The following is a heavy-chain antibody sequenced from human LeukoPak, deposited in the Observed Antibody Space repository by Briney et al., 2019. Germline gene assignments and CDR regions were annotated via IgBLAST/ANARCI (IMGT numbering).Heavy chain of an antibody. J-gene: IGHJ3*02. Sequence: PSETLSLTCAVYGGSFSGYYWSWIRQPPGKGLEWIGEINHSGSTNYNPSLKSRVTISVDTSKNQFSLKLSSVTAADTAVYYCARDLSLRYCSGGSCYPKPGHDAFDIWGQGTMVTVSS. CDR2: INHSGST. D-gene: IGHD2-15*01. CDR1: GGSFSGYY. CDR3: ARDLSLRYCSGGSCYPKPGHDAFDI. V-gene: IGHV4-34*01.